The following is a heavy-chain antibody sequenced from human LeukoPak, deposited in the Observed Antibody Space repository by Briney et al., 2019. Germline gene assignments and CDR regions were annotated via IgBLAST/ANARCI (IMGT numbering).Heavy chain of an antibody. V-gene: IGHV1-2*02. J-gene: IGHJ4*02. Sequence: PWASVKVSCKASGYTFTGYYMHWVRQAPGQGLEWMGWINPNSGGTNYAQKFQGRVTMTRDTSISTAYMELSRLRSDDTAVYYCARELRLGESSFDYWGQGTLVTVSS. D-gene: IGHD3-16*02. CDR1: GYTFTGYY. CDR2: INPNSGGT. CDR3: ARELRLGESSFDY.